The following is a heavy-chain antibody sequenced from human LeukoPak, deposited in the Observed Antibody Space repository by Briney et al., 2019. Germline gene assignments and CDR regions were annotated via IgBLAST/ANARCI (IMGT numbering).Heavy chain of an antibody. J-gene: IGHJ4*02. D-gene: IGHD6-19*01. V-gene: IGHV4-4*02. CDR1: GGSISSSYW. Sequence: NPSETLSLTCAVSGGSISSSYWWSWVRQPAGKGLEWIGEIYQSGSTNYNPSLKSRVTMSVDKSKNQFSLKLSSVTAADTAVYYCARDRSFSQTTYSSGWYSYWGQGTLVTVSS. CDR2: IYQSGST. CDR3: ARDRSFSQTTYSSGWYSY.